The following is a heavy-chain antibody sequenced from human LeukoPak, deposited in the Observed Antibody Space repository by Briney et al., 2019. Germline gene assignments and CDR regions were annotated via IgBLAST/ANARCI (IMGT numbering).Heavy chain of an antibody. CDR3: ASPPGGSGYYVLYY. CDR2: ISVSGGTT. D-gene: IGHD3-3*01. V-gene: IGHV3-23*01. J-gene: IGHJ4*02. CDR1: GFAFSSHA. Sequence: GGSLRLSCAASGFAFSSHAMTWVRQAPGKGLEWVSTISVSGGTTNYADSVKGRFTISRDNSKNTLYLQMNSLRAEDMAVYYCASPPGGSGYYVLYYWGQGTLVTVSS.